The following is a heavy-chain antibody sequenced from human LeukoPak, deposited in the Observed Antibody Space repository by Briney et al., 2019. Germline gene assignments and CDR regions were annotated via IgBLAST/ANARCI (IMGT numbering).Heavy chain of an antibody. V-gene: IGHV3-23*01. CDR1: GFAFDEHG. D-gene: IGHD6-13*01. J-gene: IGHJ5*02. CDR3: AKSSSWYFNWFDP. Sequence: GGSLRLSCTASGFAFDEHGMSWVRQVPGKGLEWVSAISGSGGSTYYADSVKGRFTISRDNSKNTLYLQMNSLRAEDTAVYYCAKSSSWYFNWFDPWGQGTLVTVSS. CDR2: ISGSGGST.